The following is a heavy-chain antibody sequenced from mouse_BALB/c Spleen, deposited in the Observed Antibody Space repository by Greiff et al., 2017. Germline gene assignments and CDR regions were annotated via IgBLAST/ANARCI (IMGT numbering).Heavy chain of an antibody. D-gene: IGHD2-3*01. V-gene: IGHV2-9*02. CDR1: GFSLTSYG. CDR3: ASSIYDGYYGWFAY. CDR2: IWAGGST. J-gene: IGHJ3*01. Sequence: QVQLQQSGPGLVAPSQSLSITCTVSGFSLTSYGVHWVRQPPGKGLEWLGVIWAGGSTNYNSALMSRLSISKDNSKSQVFLKMNSLQTDDTAMYYCASSIYDGYYGWFAYWGQGTLVTVSA.